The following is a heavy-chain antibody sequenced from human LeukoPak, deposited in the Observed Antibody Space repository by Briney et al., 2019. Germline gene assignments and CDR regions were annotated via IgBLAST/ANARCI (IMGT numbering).Heavy chain of an antibody. CDR3: ASYSSSRLDDFDY. CDR1: GYSFTSYW. J-gene: IGHJ4*02. CDR2: IYPGDSDT. V-gene: IGHV5-51*01. D-gene: IGHD6-13*01. Sequence: GESLKISCKGSGYSFTSYWIGWVRQMPGKGLEWLGIIYPGDSDTRYSPSFQGQVTISADKSISTAYLQWSSLKASDTAMYYCASYSSSRLDDFDYWGQGTLVTVSS.